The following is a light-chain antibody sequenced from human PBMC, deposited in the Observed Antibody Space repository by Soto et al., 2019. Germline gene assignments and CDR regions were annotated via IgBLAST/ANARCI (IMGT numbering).Light chain of an antibody. Sequence: QSVLTQPASVSGSPGQSITISCTASSSHIGSSNLVSWYQHHSGKAPKLIIYEGNKRPSEVSNRFSGSKSGKTASLTISGLQAEDEGTYYCCSYAGSSPLYVFGTGTKLTVL. J-gene: IGLJ1*01. CDR1: SSHIGSSNL. CDR3: CSYAGSSPLYV. CDR2: EGN. V-gene: IGLV2-23*01.